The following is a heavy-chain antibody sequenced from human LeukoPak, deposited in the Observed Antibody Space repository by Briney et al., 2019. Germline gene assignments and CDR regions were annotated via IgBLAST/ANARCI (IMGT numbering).Heavy chain of an antibody. CDR2: ISGSGGST. CDR3: TTDWADIVVVPAAIPSGDYYYYMDV. V-gene: IGHV3-23*01. D-gene: IGHD2-2*02. CDR1: GFTFSSYA. J-gene: IGHJ6*03. Sequence: GGSLRLSCAASGFTFSSYAVSWVRQAPGKGLEWVSAISGSGGSTYYADSVKGRFTISRDNSKNTLYLQMNSLKTEDTAVYYCTTDWADIVVVPAAIPSGDYYYYMDVWGKGTTVTVSS.